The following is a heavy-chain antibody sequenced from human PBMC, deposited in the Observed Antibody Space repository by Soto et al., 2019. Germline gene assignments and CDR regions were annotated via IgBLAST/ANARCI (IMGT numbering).Heavy chain of an antibody. CDR3: ANEMATIAGYYGMDV. D-gene: IGHD5-12*01. J-gene: IGHJ6*02. CDR2: IIPIFGTA. V-gene: IGHV1-69*13. Sequence: GASVKVSCKASGGTFSSYAISWVRQAPGQGLEWMGGIIPIFGTANYAQKFQGRVTITADESTSTAYMELSSLRSEDTAMYYCANEMATIAGYYGMDVWGQGTTVTVSS. CDR1: GGTFSSYA.